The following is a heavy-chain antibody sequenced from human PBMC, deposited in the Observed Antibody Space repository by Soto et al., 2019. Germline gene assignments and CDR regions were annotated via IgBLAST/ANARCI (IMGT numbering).Heavy chain of an antibody. Sequence: SEPLSLTCAVSCGSISSGGFSCNWIRQPPGKGLEWIGYIYHSGSTYFNPSLKSRVTMSVDRSTNQFSLKLSSVTAADTAVYYCASRVSDYFDYWGQGTPVTVSS. J-gene: IGHJ4*02. CDR1: CGSISSGGFS. V-gene: IGHV4-30-2*01. D-gene: IGHD6-19*01. CDR3: ASRVSDYFDY. CDR2: IYHSGST.